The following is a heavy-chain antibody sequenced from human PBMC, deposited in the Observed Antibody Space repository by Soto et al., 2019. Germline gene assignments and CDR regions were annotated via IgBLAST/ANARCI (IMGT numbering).Heavy chain of an antibody. V-gene: IGHV3-23*01. J-gene: IGHJ4*02. CDR2: ISGSGGST. D-gene: IGHD6-19*01. CDR1: GFTFSSYA. CDR3: AKGGSGWYHPFDY. Sequence: EVQLLESGGGLVQPGGSLRLSCAASGFTFSSYAMSWVRQAPGKGLEWVSAISGSGGSTYYADSVKGRFTISRDNSKNTLYLHMNSLRAEDTAVYYCAKGGSGWYHPFDYWGQGTLVTVSS.